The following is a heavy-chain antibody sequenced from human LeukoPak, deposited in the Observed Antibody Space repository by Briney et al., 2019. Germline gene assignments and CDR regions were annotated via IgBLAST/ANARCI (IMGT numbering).Heavy chain of an antibody. Sequence: GGSLRLSCATSGFTVSSNYMSWVRQVPGKGLEWVGQTVSEIDGGTTDYATPVKGRFTISRDDSKSTLYLQMNSLKIEDTAVYYCTTDENWNYARKDVWGQGATVIVSS. CDR3: TTDENWNYARKDV. CDR2: TVSEIDGGTT. D-gene: IGHD1-7*01. CDR1: GFTVSSNY. V-gene: IGHV3-15*04. J-gene: IGHJ6*02.